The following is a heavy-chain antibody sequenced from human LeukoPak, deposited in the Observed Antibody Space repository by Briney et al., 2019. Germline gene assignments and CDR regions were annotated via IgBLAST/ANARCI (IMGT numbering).Heavy chain of an antibody. CDR2: LIPIFGTA. Sequence: GASVKVSFQASGGPFHSYAISWGRPAPGQGLEWMGGLIPIFGTANYAQKFPGRVTITADESTSTAYMELSSLRSEDTAVYYCASKGCSSTSCYYENWFDPWGQGTLVTVSS. CDR1: GGPFHSYA. CDR3: ASKGCSSTSCYYENWFDP. J-gene: IGHJ5*02. V-gene: IGHV1-69*01. D-gene: IGHD2-2*01.